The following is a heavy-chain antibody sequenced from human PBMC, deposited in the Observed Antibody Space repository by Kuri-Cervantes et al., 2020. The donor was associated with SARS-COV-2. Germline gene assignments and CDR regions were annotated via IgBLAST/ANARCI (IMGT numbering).Heavy chain of an antibody. D-gene: IGHD3-22*01. CDR3: ARSTPFRRLVVISQGGAFDI. CDR1: GGAISAYNW. CDR2: IFHDGST. Sequence: GSLRLSCVVSGGAISAYNWWTWVRQPPGKGLQWIGEIFHDGSTKFNPSLSLRGRVTMSLDKSKNHFSLNLTSVTAADTAVYYCARSTPFRRLVVISQGGAFDIWGQGTMVTVSS. J-gene: IGHJ3*02. V-gene: IGHV4-4*02.